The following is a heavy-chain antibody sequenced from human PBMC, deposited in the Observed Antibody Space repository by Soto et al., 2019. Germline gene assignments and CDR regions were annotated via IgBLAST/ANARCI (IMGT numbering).Heavy chain of an antibody. D-gene: IGHD2-8*02. CDR1: GYSFTGYY. V-gene: IGHV1-2*02. J-gene: IGHJ4*01. Sequence: HEHLVQSGAEVKRPGASLKVSCKASGYSFTGYYIHWVRQAPGQGLEWMGWINPDRGATNYAQNFQGRVTLTSHTSISTASMDLTSLTSVDTAVYYCARGDYGTGGYPFPYFDYWGHGTLVIVSS. CDR2: INPDRGAT. CDR3: ARGDYGTGGYPFPYFDY.